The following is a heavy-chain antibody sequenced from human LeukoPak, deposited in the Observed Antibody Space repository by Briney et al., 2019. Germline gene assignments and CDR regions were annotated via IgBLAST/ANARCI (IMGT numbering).Heavy chain of an antibody. CDR2: INPNSGGT. D-gene: IGHD3-16*01. V-gene: IGHV1-2*02. J-gene: IGHJ3*02. Sequence: ASVKVSCKASGYTFTGYCMHWVRQAPGQGLEWMGWINPNSGGTNYAQKFQGRVTMTRDTSISTAYMELSRLRSDDTAVYYCARDYDGENAFDIWGQGTMVTVSS. CDR1: GYTFTGYC. CDR3: ARDYDGENAFDI.